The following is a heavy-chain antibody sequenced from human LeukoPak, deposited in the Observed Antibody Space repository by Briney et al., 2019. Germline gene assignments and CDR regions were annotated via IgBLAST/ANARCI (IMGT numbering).Heavy chain of an antibody. Sequence: GGSLRLSCAASGFTFSNYWMSWVRQAPGKGLEGVAVISYDGSNKYYADSVKGRFTISRDNSKNTLYLQMNSLRAEDTAVYYCAKPGIAVAAYYYFDYWGQGTLVTVSS. CDR2: ISYDGSNK. CDR3: AKPGIAVAAYYYFDY. V-gene: IGHV3-30*18. J-gene: IGHJ4*02. CDR1: GFTFSNYW. D-gene: IGHD6-19*01.